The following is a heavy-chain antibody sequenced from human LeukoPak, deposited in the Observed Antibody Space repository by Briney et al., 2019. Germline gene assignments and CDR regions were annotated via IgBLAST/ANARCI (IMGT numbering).Heavy chain of an antibody. J-gene: IGHJ4*02. Sequence: ASVKVSCKVSGYTLTELSMHWVRKPPGKGLGWRGVFVPEDGETIYAQKFQGVFTMTTDTSTDTAYMELRSLRSDDTAVYYCARLLVTEYKSGWYGHNFDHWGQGTQVTVSS. V-gene: IGHV1-24*01. D-gene: IGHD6-13*01. CDR2: FVPEDGET. CDR3: ARLLVTEYKSGWYGHNFDH. CDR1: GYTLTELS.